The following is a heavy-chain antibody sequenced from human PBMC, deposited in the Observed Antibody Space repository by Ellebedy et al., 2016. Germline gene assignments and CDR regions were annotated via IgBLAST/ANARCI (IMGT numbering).Heavy chain of an antibody. D-gene: IGHD1-14*01. Sequence: GESLKISXAASGFTVSSNSMTWVRQAPGKGLELVSLIYGGGTSYYAESVKGRFTISRDNSKKTLYLQMSGLGAEDTAVYYCVTRHNGAFDFWGQGTMVTVSS. CDR3: VTRHNGAFDF. CDR2: IYGGGTS. CDR1: GFTVSSNS. J-gene: IGHJ3*01. V-gene: IGHV3-53*01.